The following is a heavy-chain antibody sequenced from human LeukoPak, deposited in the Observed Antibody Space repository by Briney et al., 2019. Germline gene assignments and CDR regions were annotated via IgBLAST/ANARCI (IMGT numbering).Heavy chain of an antibody. CDR2: IRYDGSNK. CDR1: GVTFSSYW. V-gene: IGHV3-30*02. D-gene: IGHD3-22*01. J-gene: IGHJ4*02. CDR3: AKDGDSSGYPIDY. Sequence: GGSLRLSCTASGVTFSSYWMSWVRQAPGKGLEWVAFIRYDGSNKYYADSVKGRFTISRDNSKNTLYLQMNSLRAEDTAVYYCAKDGDSSGYPIDYWGQGTLVTVSS.